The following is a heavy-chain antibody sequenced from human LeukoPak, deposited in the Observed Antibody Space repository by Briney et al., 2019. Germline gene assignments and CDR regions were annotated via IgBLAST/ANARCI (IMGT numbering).Heavy chain of an antibody. V-gene: IGHV1-18*01. CDR3: ASYSSGHNFDY. CDR1: GYTFTSYG. Sequence: GASVKFSCKASGYTFTSYGISWVRQAPGQGLEWMGWISAYNGNTNYAQKLQGRVTMTTDTSTSTAYMELRSLRSDDTAVYYCASYSSGHNFDYWGQGTLVTVSS. CDR2: ISAYNGNT. D-gene: IGHD6-19*01. J-gene: IGHJ4*02.